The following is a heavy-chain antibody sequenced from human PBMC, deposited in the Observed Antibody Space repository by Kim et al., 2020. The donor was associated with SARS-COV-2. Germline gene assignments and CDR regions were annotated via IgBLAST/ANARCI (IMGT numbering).Heavy chain of an antibody. CDR2: T. V-gene: IGHV3-23*01. Sequence: TYDADSVKGRFTISRDNSKSTLCLQMNSLRVEDTAIYYCATATYRNAFDCWGQGTLGTVSS. CDR3: ATATYRNAFDC. D-gene: IGHD1-1*01. J-gene: IGHJ4*02.